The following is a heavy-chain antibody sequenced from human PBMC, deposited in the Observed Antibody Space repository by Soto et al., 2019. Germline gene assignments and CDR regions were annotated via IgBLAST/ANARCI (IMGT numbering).Heavy chain of an antibody. D-gene: IGHD3-3*01. CDR2: ISSSSSTI. V-gene: IGHV3-48*02. Sequence: GGSLRLSCAASGFTFSSYSMNWVRQAPGKGLEWVSYISSSSSTIYYADSVKGRFTISRDNAKNSLYLQMNSLRDEDTAVYYCARDSGRWYYDFWSGYHYGMDVWGQGTTVTVSS. J-gene: IGHJ6*02. CDR1: GFTFSSYS. CDR3: ARDSGRWYYDFWSGYHYGMDV.